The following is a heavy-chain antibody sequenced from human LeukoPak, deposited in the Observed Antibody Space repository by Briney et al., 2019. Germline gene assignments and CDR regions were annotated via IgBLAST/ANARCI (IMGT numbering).Heavy chain of an antibody. J-gene: IGHJ4*02. V-gene: IGHV4-34*01. CDR3: ARRVRYYDFWSGYYPHFDY. Sequence: SETLSLTCTVSGGSISSYYWSWIRQPPGKGLEWIGEINHSGSTNYNPSLKSRVTISVDTSKNQFSLKLSSVTAADTAVYYCARRVRYYDFWSGYYPHFDYWGQGTLVTVSS. CDR2: INHSGST. CDR1: GGSISSYY. D-gene: IGHD3-3*01.